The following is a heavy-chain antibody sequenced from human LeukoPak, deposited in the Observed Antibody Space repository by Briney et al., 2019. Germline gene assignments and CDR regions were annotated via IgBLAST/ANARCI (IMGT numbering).Heavy chain of an antibody. CDR1: GFTFSSYE. V-gene: IGHV3-48*03. CDR2: IISSGSTI. CDR3: ARVRSTVTALDY. D-gene: IGHD4-11*01. Sequence: GGSLRLSCAAPGFTFSSYEMNWGRQAPGKGLEWFSYIISSGSTIYYADSVKGRFTVSRDNAKNSLYLQMNSLRAEDTAIYYCARVRSTVTALDYWGQGTLVTVSS. J-gene: IGHJ4*02.